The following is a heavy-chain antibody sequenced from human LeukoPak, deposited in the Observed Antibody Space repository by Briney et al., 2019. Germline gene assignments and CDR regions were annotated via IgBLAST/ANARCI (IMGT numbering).Heavy chain of an antibody. D-gene: IGHD3-22*01. CDR2: IIPIFGTA. CDR3: ARRPYYYDSSGYPLGAFDI. J-gene: IGHJ3*02. Sequence: SVKVSCKASGGTFSSYAISWVRQAPGQGLEWMGGIIPIFGTANYAQKFQGRVTITTDESKSKDYMEMSRLRSEDTAAYYCARRPYYYDSSGYPLGAFDIWGQGTMVTVSS. CDR1: GGTFSSYA. V-gene: IGHV1-69*05.